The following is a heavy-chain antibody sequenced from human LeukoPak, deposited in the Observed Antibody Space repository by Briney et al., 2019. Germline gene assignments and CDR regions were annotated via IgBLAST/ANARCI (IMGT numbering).Heavy chain of an antibody. CDR2: ISSSSYI. J-gene: IGHJ4*02. Sequence: GGSLRLSCAASGFTFSSYSMNWVRQAPGKGLEWVSSISSSSYIYYADSVKGRFTISRDNAKNSLYLQMNSLRAEDTAVYYCARSCQPLLSEVDYWGQGTLVTVSS. D-gene: IGHD2-21*02. CDR3: ARSCQPLLSEVDY. CDR1: GFTFSSYS. V-gene: IGHV3-21*01.